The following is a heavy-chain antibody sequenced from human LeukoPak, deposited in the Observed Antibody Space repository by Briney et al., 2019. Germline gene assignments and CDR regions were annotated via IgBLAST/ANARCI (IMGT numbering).Heavy chain of an antibody. J-gene: IGHJ5*02. D-gene: IGHD1-1*01. Sequence: GGTLRLSCAASGFTFSTYGMGWVRQAPGKGLEWVSALSGSGGTTYYADSVKGRFTISRDNSRNTLSLQMNSLRADDTAVYYCAKDRTGTTGADWFDPWGQGTLVTVSS. CDR2: LSGSGGTT. CDR1: GFTFSTYG. V-gene: IGHV3-23*01. CDR3: AKDRTGTTGADWFDP.